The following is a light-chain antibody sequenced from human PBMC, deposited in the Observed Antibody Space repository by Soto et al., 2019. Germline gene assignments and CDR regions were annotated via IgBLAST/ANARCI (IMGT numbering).Light chain of an antibody. Sequence: QSVLTQPASVSGSPGQSITISCTGTSSDVGGYNYVSWHQLHPGKAPKLMVYEVSNQPSGVSNRFSGSKSGNTASLTISGLQAEDEADYYCSSYTSSSTYVFGTGTKLTVL. J-gene: IGLJ1*01. CDR1: SSDVGGYNY. CDR2: EVS. CDR3: SSYTSSSTYV. V-gene: IGLV2-14*01.